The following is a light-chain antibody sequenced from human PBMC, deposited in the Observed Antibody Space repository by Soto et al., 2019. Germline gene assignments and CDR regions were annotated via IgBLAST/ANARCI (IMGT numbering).Light chain of an antibody. V-gene: IGKV3-20*01. Sequence: EIVLTQSPGTLSLSPGERATLSCRASQSVSSSYLAWYQQKPGQAPRLLIYGASSRATGIPDRFSGSGSGTDFTLTISRLEPEDFAVYYCHRYGNSPGFTFGQGTKLEIK. CDR3: HRYGNSPGFT. J-gene: IGKJ2*01. CDR2: GAS. CDR1: QSVSSSY.